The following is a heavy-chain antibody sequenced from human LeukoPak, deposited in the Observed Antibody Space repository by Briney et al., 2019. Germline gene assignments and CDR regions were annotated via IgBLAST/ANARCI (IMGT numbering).Heavy chain of an antibody. D-gene: IGHD3-10*01. Sequence: SETLALTCAVYGGSFSGYYWSWIRQPPGKGLEWIGEINHSGSTNYNPSLKSRVTISVDTSKNQFSLKLSSVTAADTAVYYCARLIQLWFGDYFDYWGQGTLVTVSS. V-gene: IGHV4-34*01. CDR3: ARLIQLWFGDYFDY. J-gene: IGHJ4*02. CDR2: INHSGST. CDR1: GGSFSGYY.